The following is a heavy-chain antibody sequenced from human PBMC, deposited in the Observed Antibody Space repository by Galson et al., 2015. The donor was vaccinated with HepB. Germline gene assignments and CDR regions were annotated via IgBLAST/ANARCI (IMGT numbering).Heavy chain of an antibody. Sequence: SVKVSCKVSGDFFSSFAINWVRQAPGEGLEWMGRISSIVNVTKYEQKFQGRVTITADISTNTAYMEFRSLRSDDTAVYYCARAGLSNFDYWGQGTLVTVSS. V-gene: IGHV1-69*04. D-gene: IGHD3-16*01. CDR3: ARAGLSNFDY. J-gene: IGHJ4*02. CDR2: ISSIVNVT. CDR1: GDFFSSFA.